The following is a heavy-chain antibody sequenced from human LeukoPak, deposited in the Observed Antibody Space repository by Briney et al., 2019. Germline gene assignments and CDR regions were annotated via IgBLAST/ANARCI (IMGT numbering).Heavy chain of an antibody. CDR3: ANSSVDTAMVLDY. CDR2: ISSSSSYI. V-gene: IGHV3-21*01. D-gene: IGHD5-18*01. Sequence: PGGSLRLSCAASGFTFSSYSMNWVRQAPGKGLEWVSSISSSSSYIYYADSVKGRFTISRDNAKNSLYLQMNSLRAEDTAVYYCANSSVDTAMVLDYWGQGTLVTVSS. J-gene: IGHJ4*02. CDR1: GFTFSSYS.